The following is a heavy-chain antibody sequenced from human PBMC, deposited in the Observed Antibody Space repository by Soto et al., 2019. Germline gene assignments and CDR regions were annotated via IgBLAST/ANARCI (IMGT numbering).Heavy chain of an antibody. CDR3: AKDPVLRFLEWLLYFDY. D-gene: IGHD3-3*01. CDR2: ISGSGGST. J-gene: IGHJ4*02. CDR1: GFTFSSYA. Sequence: GVSLRLSCAASGFTFSSYAMSWVRQAPGKGLEWVSAISGSGGSTYYADSVKGRFTISRDNSKNTLYLQMNSLRAEDTAVYYCAKDPVLRFLEWLLYFDYWGQGT. V-gene: IGHV3-23*01.